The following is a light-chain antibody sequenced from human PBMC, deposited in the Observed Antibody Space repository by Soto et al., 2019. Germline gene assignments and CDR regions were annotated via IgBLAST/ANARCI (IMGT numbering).Light chain of an antibody. J-gene: IGLJ1*01. Sequence: QSVLTQPPSLSGAPGQRVTISCTGSGSNIGAPYDVHWYQHLPGKAPKLIIYGSTNRPSGVPGRFSGSKSGTSASLAITGLQAEDEADYYCQSYDSSLSGYVFGAGTKLTVL. CDR3: QSYDSSLSGYV. CDR2: GST. V-gene: IGLV1-40*01. CDR1: GSNIGAPYD.